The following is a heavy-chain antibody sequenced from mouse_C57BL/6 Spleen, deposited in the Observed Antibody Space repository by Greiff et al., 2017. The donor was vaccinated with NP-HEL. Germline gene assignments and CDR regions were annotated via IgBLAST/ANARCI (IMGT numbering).Heavy chain of an antibody. CDR3: APYYSKGGGLDY. V-gene: IGHV14-3*01. D-gene: IGHD2-5*01. J-gene: IGHJ2*01. Sequence: EVQLQESVAELVRPGASVKLSCTASGFNIKNTYMHWVKQRPEPGLEWIGRIDPANGNTKYAPKFQGKATITADTSSNTAYLQLSSLTSEDTAIYYCAPYYSKGGGLDYWGQGTTLTVSS. CDR2: IDPANGNT. CDR1: GFNIKNTY.